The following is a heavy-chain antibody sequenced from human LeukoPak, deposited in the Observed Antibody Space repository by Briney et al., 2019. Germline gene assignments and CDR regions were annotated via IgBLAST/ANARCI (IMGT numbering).Heavy chain of an antibody. CDR2: IYTTDIT. CDR3: ARAEYGNWFDP. D-gene: IGHD2-2*01. Sequence: GGSLRLSCAASGFTFSSYSMNWVRQAPGKGLEWVSLIYTTDITYYADSVKGRFTISRDNSKNTVSLPMNSLRADDTAVYYCARAEYGNWFDPWGQGTLVTVSS. V-gene: IGHV3-53*01. J-gene: IGHJ5*02. CDR1: GFTFSSYS.